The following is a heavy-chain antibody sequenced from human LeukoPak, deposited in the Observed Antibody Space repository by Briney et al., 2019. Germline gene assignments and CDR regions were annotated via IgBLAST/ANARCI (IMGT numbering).Heavy chain of an antibody. CDR2: INHSGST. Sequence: SETLSLTCTVYGGSFSGHYWSWIRQPPGKGLEWIGEINHSGSTNYNPSLKSQVTISVDTSKNQFSLKLSSVTAADTAVYYCARVPRSYYYYYYMDVWGKGTTVTVSS. CDR1: GGSFSGHY. J-gene: IGHJ6*03. CDR3: ARVPRSYYYYYYMDV. V-gene: IGHV4-34*01.